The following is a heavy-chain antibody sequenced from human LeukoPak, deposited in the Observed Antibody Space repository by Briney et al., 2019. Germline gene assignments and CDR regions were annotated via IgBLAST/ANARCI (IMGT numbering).Heavy chain of an antibody. J-gene: IGHJ6*02. Sequence: GGSLRLSCAASGFTFSSYEMNWVRQAPGKGLEWVSYISSSGSTIYYADSVKGRFTISRDNAKNSLYLQMNGLRAEDTAVYYCARGSGTIFGVVIIRGMDVWGQGTTVTVSS. D-gene: IGHD3-3*01. CDR3: ARGSGTIFGVVIIRGMDV. V-gene: IGHV3-48*03. CDR2: ISSSGSTI. CDR1: GFTFSSYE.